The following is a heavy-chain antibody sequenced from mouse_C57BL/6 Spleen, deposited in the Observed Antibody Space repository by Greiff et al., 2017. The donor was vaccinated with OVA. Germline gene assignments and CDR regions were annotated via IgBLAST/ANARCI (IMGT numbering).Heavy chain of an antibody. V-gene: IGHV1-43*01. CDR3: AKGDYDWFAY. J-gene: IGHJ3*01. CDR2: INTSNGGT. CDR1: GYSFTGYY. D-gene: IGHD2-4*01. Sequence: EVKLMESGPELVKPGASVKISCKASGYSFTGYYMPWVKQSSEKSLEWFGEINTSNGGTSYNQKFKGKATLTVDKSSSTAYMQLKSLTSEDSACYYCAKGDYDWFAYWGQGTLVTVSA.